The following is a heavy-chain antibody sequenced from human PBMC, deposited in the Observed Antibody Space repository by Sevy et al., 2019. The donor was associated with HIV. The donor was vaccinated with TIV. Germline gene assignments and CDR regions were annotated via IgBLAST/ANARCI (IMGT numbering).Heavy chain of an antibody. CDR1: GFTFSSYG. Sequence: GGSLRLSCAASGFTFSSYGMHWVRQAPGKGLEWVAVIWYDGSNKYYADSVKGRFTISRDNSKNTLYLQMNSLRAEDTAVYYCASSNCTNGVCYIYYMDLWGKGTTVTVSS. CDR2: IWYDGSNK. V-gene: IGHV3-33*01. J-gene: IGHJ6*03. CDR3: ASSNCTNGVCYIYYMDL. D-gene: IGHD2-8*01.